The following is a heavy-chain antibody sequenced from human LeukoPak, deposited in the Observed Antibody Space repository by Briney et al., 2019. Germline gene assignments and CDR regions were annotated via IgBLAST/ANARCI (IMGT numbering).Heavy chain of an antibody. V-gene: IGHV4-39*01. D-gene: IGHD3-10*01. CDR1: GGSISSSSYY. Sequence: SETLSLTCTVSGGSISSSSYYWGWIRQPPGKGLEWIGSIYYGGSTFYNPSLKSRVTISVDTSLNQFSLTMSCLTAADTAVYYCAGQGRPGFASGYWGQGTLVTVSS. J-gene: IGHJ4*02. CDR2: IYYGGST. CDR3: AGQGRPGFASGY.